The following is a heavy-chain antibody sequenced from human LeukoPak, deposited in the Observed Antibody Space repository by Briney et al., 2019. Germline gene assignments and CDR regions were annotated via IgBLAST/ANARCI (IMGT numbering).Heavy chain of an antibody. CDR2: IYPGDSET. CDR3: ARQTSIHAYSGYDPFDY. J-gene: IGHJ4*02. Sequence: GESLKISCKASGYSFPSYWIGWVRQMPGKGLEWVGIIYPGDSETRYSPSFQGQVTISADKSISTAYLQWSSLKASDTAMYYCARQTSIHAYSGYDPFDYWGQGTLVTVSS. CDR1: GYSFPSYW. V-gene: IGHV5-51*01. D-gene: IGHD5-12*01.